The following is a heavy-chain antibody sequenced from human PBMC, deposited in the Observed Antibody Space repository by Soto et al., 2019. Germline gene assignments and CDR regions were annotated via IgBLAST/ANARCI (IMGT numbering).Heavy chain of an antibody. CDR2: ISGSGGST. CDR3: ATVGDYYFDY. V-gene: IGHV3-23*01. J-gene: IGHJ4*02. Sequence: GGSLRLSCAASGFTFSSYAMSWVRQAPGKGLEWVAAISGSGGSTYYADSVKGRFTISRDNSKYTLYLQMNSLRAEDTAVYSCATVGDYYFDYWGQGTLVTVSP. D-gene: IGHD3-10*01. CDR1: GFTFSSYA.